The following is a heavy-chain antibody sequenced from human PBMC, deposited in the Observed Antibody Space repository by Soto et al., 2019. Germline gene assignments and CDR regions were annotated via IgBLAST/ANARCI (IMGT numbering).Heavy chain of an antibody. CDR2: ISAYNGNT. J-gene: IGHJ4*02. Sequence: GASVKVSCKASGGTFSSYAISWVRQAPGQGLEWIVLISAYNGNTNYAKKLQGRVTMTTDTSTSTAYMELRSLRSDDTVVYYCAIDPRYSSSWYPFDYWGQGTLVTVSS. CDR3: AIDPRYSSSWYPFDY. V-gene: IGHV1-18*01. CDR1: GGTFSSYA. D-gene: IGHD6-13*01.